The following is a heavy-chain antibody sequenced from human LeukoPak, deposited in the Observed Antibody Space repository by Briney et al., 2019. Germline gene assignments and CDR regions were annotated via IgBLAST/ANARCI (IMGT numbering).Heavy chain of an antibody. CDR3: ARRGESTTYGDYRFDY. V-gene: IGHV3-23*01. D-gene: IGHD4-17*01. Sequence: PGGSLRLSCAASGFTFSSSWMHWVRQAPGRGLEWVSAISGSSGLTYYADSVKGRFTISRDNSKNTLFLQMNSLRAEDTAVYYCARRGESTTYGDYRFDYWGQGTLVTVSS. CDR2: ISGSSGLT. CDR1: GFTFSSSW. J-gene: IGHJ4*02.